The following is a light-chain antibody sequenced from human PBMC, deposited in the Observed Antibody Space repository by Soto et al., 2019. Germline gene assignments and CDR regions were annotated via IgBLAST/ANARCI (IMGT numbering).Light chain of an antibody. CDR1: QSVSSNY. CDR2: GAS. J-gene: IGKJ4*02. CDR3: QQSGSSPRT. Sequence: EIQLTQSPGTLSLSPGERVILSCRASQSVSSNYLAWYQQKPGQAPRLLIYGASTRATGIPARFSGSGSGTDFTLTITSLEPEDFAVYYCQQSGSSPRTFGEGTKVEVK. V-gene: IGKV3-20*01.